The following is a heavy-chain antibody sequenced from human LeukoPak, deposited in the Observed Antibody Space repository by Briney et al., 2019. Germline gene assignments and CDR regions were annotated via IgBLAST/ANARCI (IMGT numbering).Heavy chain of an antibody. CDR2: IYPGDSDT. D-gene: IGHD3-22*01. CDR1: GYSFTSYW. J-gene: IGHJ4*02. V-gene: IGHV5-51*01. CDR3: ARRRYDSSGYYHYFDY. Sequence: RGESLKISCKGSGYSFTSYWIGWVRQMPGKGLEWMGIIYPGDSDTRYSPSFQGQVTISADKSISTAYLQWSSLKASDTAMYYCARRRYDSSGYYHYFDYWGQGTLVTASS.